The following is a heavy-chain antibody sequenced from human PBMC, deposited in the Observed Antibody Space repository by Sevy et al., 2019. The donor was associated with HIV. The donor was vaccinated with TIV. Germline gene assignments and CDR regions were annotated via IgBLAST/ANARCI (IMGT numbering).Heavy chain of an antibody. D-gene: IGHD3-10*01. Sequence: GGSLRLSCAASGFTFDDYGMSWVRQAPGKGLEWVSGINWNGGSTGYADSVKGRFTISRDNAKNSLYLQMNSLGAEDTALYYCARGQFGELLYPFDYWGQGTLVTVSS. J-gene: IGHJ4*02. CDR3: ARGQFGELLYPFDY. CDR1: GFTFDDYG. CDR2: INWNGGST. V-gene: IGHV3-20*04.